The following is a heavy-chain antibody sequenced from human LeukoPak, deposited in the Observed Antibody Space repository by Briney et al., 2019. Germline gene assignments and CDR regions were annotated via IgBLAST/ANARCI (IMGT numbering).Heavy chain of an antibody. J-gene: IGHJ4*02. CDR2: ISGSGGST. Sequence: GGSLRLSCAASGFTFSSYAMSWVRQAPGKGLEWVSAISGSGGSTYYADSVKGRFTISRDNSKNTLYLQMNSLRVEDTAVYFCARDPGAFPYFFDCWGQGTLVTVSS. V-gene: IGHV3-23*01. CDR3: ARDPGAFPYFFDC. D-gene: IGHD4/OR15-4a*01. CDR1: GFTFSSYA.